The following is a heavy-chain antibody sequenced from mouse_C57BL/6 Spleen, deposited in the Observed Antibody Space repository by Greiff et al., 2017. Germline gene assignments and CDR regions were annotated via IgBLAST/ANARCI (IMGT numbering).Heavy chain of an antibody. CDR1: GYTFTSYW. CDR2: IYPGSGST. D-gene: IGHD1-1*01. J-gene: IGHJ1*03. V-gene: IGHV1-55*01. Sequence: QVQLQQSGAELVKPGASVKMSCKASGYTFTSYWITWVKQRPGQGLEWIGDIYPGSGSTNYNEKFKSKATLTVDTSSSTAYMQLSSLTSEDSAVYYCAREGYYGSSPYWYFDVWGTGTTVTVSS. CDR3: AREGYYGSSPYWYFDV.